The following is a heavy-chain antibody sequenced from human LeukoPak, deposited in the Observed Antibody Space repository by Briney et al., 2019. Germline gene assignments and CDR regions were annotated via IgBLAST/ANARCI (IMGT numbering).Heavy chain of an antibody. V-gene: IGHV4-39*07. Sequence: PSETLSLTCSVSGGSIRNSNYFWAWIRQPPGKGLEWIGVISYTGSAYYNPSLKSRVTISVDTSKNQFSLKLISVTAADTAVYYCARDSGTTGEVKFDPWGQGILVTVSS. D-gene: IGHD3-10*01. CDR1: GGSIRNSNYF. J-gene: IGHJ5*02. CDR2: ISYTGSA. CDR3: ARDSGTTGEVKFDP.